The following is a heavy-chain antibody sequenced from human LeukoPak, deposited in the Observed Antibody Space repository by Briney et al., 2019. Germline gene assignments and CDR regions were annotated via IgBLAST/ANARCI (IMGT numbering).Heavy chain of an antibody. J-gene: IGHJ4*02. CDR2: INPYSGGT. D-gene: IGHD5-18*01. CDR1: VYSYTGYY. V-gene: IGHV1-2*02. CDR3: ARYHPDTADDY. Sequence: GASVKVSCKSSVYSYTGYYMHGVRPAPGRRLEWMGWINPYSGGTKYAQEFQGRVTMTRDTSISTAYMELSRLRSDDTAVYYCARYHPDTADDYSGQGTLVTVSS.